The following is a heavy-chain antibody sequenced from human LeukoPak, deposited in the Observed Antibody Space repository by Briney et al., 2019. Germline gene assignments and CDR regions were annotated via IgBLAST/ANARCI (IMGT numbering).Heavy chain of an antibody. CDR1: GFTFTKCA. J-gene: IGHJ4*02. CDR3: ARDTRESSGYSYGYGDY. CDR2: ITATGDTA. Sequence: GGSLRLSCVASGFTFTKCAMSWIRQAPGKGLEWVAIITATGDTAYYADSVKGRFTISRDNSKNTLYLQMNSLRAEDTAVYYCARDTRESSGYSYGYGDYWGQGTLVTVSS. D-gene: IGHD5-18*01. V-gene: IGHV3-23*01.